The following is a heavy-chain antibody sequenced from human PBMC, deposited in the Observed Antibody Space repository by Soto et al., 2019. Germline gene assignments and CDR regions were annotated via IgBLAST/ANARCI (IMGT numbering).Heavy chain of an antibody. J-gene: IGHJ5*02. CDR1: GGSISSGDYY. V-gene: IGHV4-30-4*01. D-gene: IGHD5-18*01. CDR3: ARGGGYSYGSNWFDP. CDR2: IYYSGST. Sequence: KTSETLSLTCTVSGGSISSGDYYWSWIRQPPGKGLEWIGYIYYSGSTYYNPSLKSRVTISVDTSKNQFSLKLSSVTAADTAVYYCARGGGYSYGSNWFDPWGQGTLVTVSS.